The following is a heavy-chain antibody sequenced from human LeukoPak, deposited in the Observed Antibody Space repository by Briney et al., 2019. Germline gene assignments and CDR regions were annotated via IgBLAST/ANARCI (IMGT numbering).Heavy chain of an antibody. CDR1: GYSISSGYY. CDR3: ARSPQVRYFDWSTNYFDY. CDR2: IYHSGST. V-gene: IGHV4-38-2*02. J-gene: IGHJ4*02. Sequence: SETLSLTCTVSGYSISSGYYWGWIRQPPGKGLEWIGSIYHSGSTYYNPSLKNRVTISVDKSKNQFSLKLSSVTAADTAVYYCARSPQVRYFDWSTNYFDYWGEGTLVTVSS. D-gene: IGHD3-9*01.